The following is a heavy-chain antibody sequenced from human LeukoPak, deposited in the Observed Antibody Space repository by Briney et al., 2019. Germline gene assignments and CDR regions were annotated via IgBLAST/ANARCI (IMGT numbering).Heavy chain of an antibody. Sequence: PGGSLRLSCAASGFTFSSYGMHWVRQAPGKGLEWVAVMWYDGSNKYYADSVKGRFTISRDNSKNTLYLQMNSLRAEDTAVYYCARDGDNDYGAPLLDSWGQGTLVTVSS. CDR1: GFTFSSYG. V-gene: IGHV3-33*01. J-gene: IGHJ4*02. CDR3: ARDGDNDYGAPLLDS. D-gene: IGHD4-17*01. CDR2: MWYDGSNK.